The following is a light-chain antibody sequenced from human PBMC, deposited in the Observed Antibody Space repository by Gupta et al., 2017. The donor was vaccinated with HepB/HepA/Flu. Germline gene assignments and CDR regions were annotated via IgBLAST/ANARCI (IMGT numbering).Light chain of an antibody. Sequence: QSALTQPASVSGSPGQSITISCAGSSSDVGAYNYVSWYQHHPGKAPKLIIYNAYRRPSGVSNRFSASKSGNTASLTISGLQAEDEADYYCNSYTTSSTLVFGGGTKVTVL. CDR1: SSDVGAYNY. V-gene: IGLV2-14*03. CDR2: NAY. J-gene: IGLJ3*02. CDR3: NSYTTSSTLV.